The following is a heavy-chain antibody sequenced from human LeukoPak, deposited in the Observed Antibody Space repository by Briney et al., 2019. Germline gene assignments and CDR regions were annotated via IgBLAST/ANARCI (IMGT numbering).Heavy chain of an antibody. J-gene: IGHJ4*02. D-gene: IGHD3-16*01. CDR1: GGSISSGDYY. CDR2: IYYSGST. Sequence: SETLSLTCTVSGGSISSGDYYWSWIRQPPGKGLEWIGYIYYSGSTYYNPSLKSRVTISVDTSKNQFSLKLSSVTAADTAVYYCARQVITFGGAYYFDYWGQGTLVTVSS. CDR3: ARQVITFGGAYYFDY. V-gene: IGHV4-30-4*08.